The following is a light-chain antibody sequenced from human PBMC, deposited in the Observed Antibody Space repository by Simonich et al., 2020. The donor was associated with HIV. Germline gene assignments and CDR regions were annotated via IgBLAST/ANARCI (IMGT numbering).Light chain of an antibody. J-gene: IGKJ2*01. Sequence: DIQMTQSPSTLSASVGDRVTITCRASQSISDWLAWYQQKPGKAPKLLIYKASSLESGVPSRFSGSGSGTEFTLTISSLQPDDFATYYCQQYNSWYTFGQGTKLDI. CDR3: QQYNSWYT. V-gene: IGKV1-5*03. CDR2: KAS. CDR1: QSISDW.